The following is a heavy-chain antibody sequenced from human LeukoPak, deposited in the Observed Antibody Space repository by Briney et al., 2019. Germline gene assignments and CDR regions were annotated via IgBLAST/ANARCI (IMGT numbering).Heavy chain of an antibody. CDR3: AKGGQDFDFWRFDL. D-gene: IGHD3-3*01. CDR1: GFSFTDSA. J-gene: IGHJ5*02. V-gene: IGHV3-23*01. Sequence: RGSLRLSCAASGFSFTDSAVSWVRHSPGEGLRWVSSISDTGGRTYYGDPVKGRSAITRDNSRNTVTLQMNSLTPGDTARYYCAKGGQDFDFWRFDLWGQGILVTVSS. CDR2: ISDTGGRT.